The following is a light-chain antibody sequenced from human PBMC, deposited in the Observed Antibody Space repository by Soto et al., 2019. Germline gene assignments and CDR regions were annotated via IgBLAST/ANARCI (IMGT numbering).Light chain of an antibody. V-gene: IGKV1-5*03. CDR1: QSVSTW. J-gene: IGKJ1*01. CDR3: QQYNSWT. Sequence: DIQMTQSPSTLSASVGYGVTITCRASQSVSTWLAWYQQKPGKAPKLLIYKASSLGSGVPSRFSGSGSGTEFTLTISSLQPDDFATYYCQQYNSWTFGQGTKVDIK. CDR2: KAS.